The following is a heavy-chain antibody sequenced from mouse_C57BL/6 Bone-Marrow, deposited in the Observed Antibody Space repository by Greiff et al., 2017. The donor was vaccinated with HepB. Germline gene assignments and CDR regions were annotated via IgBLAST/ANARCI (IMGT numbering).Heavy chain of an antibody. V-gene: IGHV1-69*01. J-gene: IGHJ3*01. Sequence: QVQLQQPGAELVMPGASVKLSCKASGYTFTSYWMHWVKQRPGQGLEWIGEIDPSDSYTNYNQKFKGKSTLTVDKSSSTAHMQLSSLTSEDSAVYYCAIYYGNYVRFAYWGQGTLVTVSA. CDR2: IDPSDSYT. D-gene: IGHD2-1*01. CDR3: AIYYGNYVRFAY. CDR1: GYTFTSYW.